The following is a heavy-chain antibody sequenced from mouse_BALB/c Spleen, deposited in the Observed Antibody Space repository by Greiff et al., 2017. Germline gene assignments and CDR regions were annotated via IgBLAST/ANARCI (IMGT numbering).Heavy chain of an antibody. Sequence: VQLQESGAELVRPGSSVKISCKASGYAFSSYWMNWVKQRPGQGLEWIGQIYPGDGDTNYNGKFKGKATLTADKSSSTAYMQLSSLTSEDSAVYYCTRGGGYDGYYWYFDVWGAGTTVTVSS. V-gene: IGHV1-80*01. D-gene: IGHD2-3*01. CDR1: GYAFSSYW. CDR3: TRGGGYDGYYWYFDV. CDR2: IYPGDGDT. J-gene: IGHJ1*01.